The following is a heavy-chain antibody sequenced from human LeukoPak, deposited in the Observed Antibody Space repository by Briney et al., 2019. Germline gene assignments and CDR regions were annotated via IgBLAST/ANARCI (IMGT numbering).Heavy chain of an antibody. CDR1: GFTFSTYW. CDR2: IRYDGSNK. V-gene: IGHV3-30*02. Sequence: GGSLRLXCAASGFTFSTYWMSWVRQAPGKGLEWVAFIRYDGSNKYCADSVKGRFTISRDNSKNTLYLQMNSLRAEDTAVYYCAKDRGLTGDLRGFDYWGQGTLVTVSS. D-gene: IGHD7-27*01. CDR3: AKDRGLTGDLRGFDY. J-gene: IGHJ4*02.